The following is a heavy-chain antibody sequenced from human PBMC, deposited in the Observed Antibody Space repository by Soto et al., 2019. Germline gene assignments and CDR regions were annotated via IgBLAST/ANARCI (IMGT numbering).Heavy chain of an antibody. Sequence: ASVKVSCTASGYTFTNYGITWVRQAPGQGLEWMGWISAYNGDTHYTQRLQGRVTMTTATPTSTAYMELRGLRAEDTAVYYCAKDPSGISEDYYYYMDVWGKGTTVTVSS. CDR3: AKDPSGISEDYYYYMDV. CDR2: ISAYNGDT. CDR1: GYTFTNYG. J-gene: IGHJ6*03. V-gene: IGHV1-18*01.